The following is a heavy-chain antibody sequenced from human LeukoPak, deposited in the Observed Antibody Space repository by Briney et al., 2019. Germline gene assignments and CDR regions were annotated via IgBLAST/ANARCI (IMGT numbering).Heavy chain of an antibody. V-gene: IGHV4-4*07. Sequence: SETLSLTCAVSGGSISSYYWSWIRQPAGKGLEWIGRIHTSGSTNYNPSLKSRVTMSVDTSKNQFSLKLSSVTAADTAVYYCARGPSVYDSSGYWLYYFDYWGQGTLVTVSS. CDR3: ARGPSVYDSSGYWLYYFDY. CDR2: IHTSGST. J-gene: IGHJ4*02. CDR1: GGSISSYY. D-gene: IGHD3-22*01.